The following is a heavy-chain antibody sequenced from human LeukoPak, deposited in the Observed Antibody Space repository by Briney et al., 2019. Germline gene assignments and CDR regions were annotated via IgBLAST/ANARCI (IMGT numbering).Heavy chain of an antibody. CDR1: GYTFTNYD. Sequence: ASVKVSCKASGYTFTNYDINWVRQATGQGLEWLGWMSASSGNTGYAQKFQGRVSMTRATSISTAYLELSSLTFEDTAVYYCAKKGIAAARREYYFDYWGQGTLVTVSS. D-gene: IGHD6-13*01. V-gene: IGHV1-8*01. J-gene: IGHJ4*02. CDR3: AKKGIAAARREYYFDY. CDR2: MSASSGNT.